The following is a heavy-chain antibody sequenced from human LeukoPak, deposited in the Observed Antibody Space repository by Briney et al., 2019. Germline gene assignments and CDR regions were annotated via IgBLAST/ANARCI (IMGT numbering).Heavy chain of an antibody. CDR2: IIGSVAST. V-gene: IGHV3-23*01. CDR3: AKGGYDYVEVGYFDY. CDR1: GFTFASYA. J-gene: IGHJ4*02. D-gene: IGHD5-12*01. Sequence: TGKSLRLSCAASGFTFASYAMSWVRQTPGKGLEWVSVIIGSVASTYYADSVKGRFTISRDNSKNTLYLQMNSLRADDTAVYYCAKGGYDYVEVGYFDYWGQGTLVTVSS.